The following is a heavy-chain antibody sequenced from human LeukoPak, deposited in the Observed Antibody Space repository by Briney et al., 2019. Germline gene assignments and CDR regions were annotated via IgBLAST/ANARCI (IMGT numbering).Heavy chain of an antibody. CDR3: ARGAVAAAAPFDY. D-gene: IGHD6-13*01. V-gene: IGHV3-53*01. Sequence: PGGSLRLSCVAPGFTFSNAWMNWVRQGPGKGLEWVSVIYSGGSTYYADSVKGRFTISRDNSKNKLYLQMNSLRAEDTAVYYCARGAVAAAAPFDYWGQGTLVTVSS. CDR2: IYSGGST. J-gene: IGHJ4*02. CDR1: GFTFSNAW.